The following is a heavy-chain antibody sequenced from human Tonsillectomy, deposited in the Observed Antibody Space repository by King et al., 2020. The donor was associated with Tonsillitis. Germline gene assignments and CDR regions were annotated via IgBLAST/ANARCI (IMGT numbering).Heavy chain of an antibody. CDR2: IYPGDSDT. Sequence: VQLVESGAEVKKPGESLKISCKGSGYSFTSYWIGGGRQMPGKGLDWMGSIYPGDSDTRYSPSFQGQVTISADKSISTAYLQCGSLKASDTAMYYCARQPYDSSGYYFDYWGQGTLVTVSS. CDR1: GYSFTSYW. J-gene: IGHJ4*02. V-gene: IGHV5-51*01. D-gene: IGHD3-22*01. CDR3: ARQPYDSSGYYFDY.